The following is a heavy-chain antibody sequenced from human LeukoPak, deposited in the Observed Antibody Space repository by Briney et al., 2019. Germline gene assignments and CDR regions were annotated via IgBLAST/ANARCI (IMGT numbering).Heavy chain of an antibody. Sequence: ASVKVSCKASGYTFTSYAISWVRQAPGQGLEWMGWISGYNGNKKYAQKGQGRVTMTTDTTTSTAYMELRSLRSDDTAVYYCARGYSYGSDYYYGMDVWGQGTTVTVSS. D-gene: IGHD5-18*01. CDR1: GYTFTSYA. CDR3: ARGYSYGSDYYYGMDV. V-gene: IGHV1-18*01. J-gene: IGHJ6*02. CDR2: ISGYNGNK.